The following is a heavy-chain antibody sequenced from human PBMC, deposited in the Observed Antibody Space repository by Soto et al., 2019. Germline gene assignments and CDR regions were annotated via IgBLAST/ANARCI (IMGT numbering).Heavy chain of an antibody. CDR2: ISGSGGST. D-gene: IGHD4-17*01. J-gene: IGHJ4*02. CDR1: GFTFSSYA. Sequence: GGSLRLSCAASGFTFSSYAMSWVRQAPGKGLEWVSAISGSGGSTYYAGSVKGRFTISRDNSKNTLYLQMNSLRAEDTAVYYCAKQQGTVTTSADYWGQRTLVTVSS. CDR3: AKQQGTVTTSADY. V-gene: IGHV3-23*01.